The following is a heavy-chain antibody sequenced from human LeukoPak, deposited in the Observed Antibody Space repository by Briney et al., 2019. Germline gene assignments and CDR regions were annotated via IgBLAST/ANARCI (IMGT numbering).Heavy chain of an antibody. V-gene: IGHV4-59*01. Sequence: SETLSLTCTVSGGSISSYYWSWIRQPPGKGLEWIGYIYYSGSTNYNPSLKSRVTVSVDTSKNQFSLKLSSVTAADTAVYYCARGTGYSSSWYVYWGQGTLVTVSS. D-gene: IGHD6-13*01. CDR1: GGSISSYY. CDR2: IYYSGST. J-gene: IGHJ4*02. CDR3: ARGTGYSSSWYVY.